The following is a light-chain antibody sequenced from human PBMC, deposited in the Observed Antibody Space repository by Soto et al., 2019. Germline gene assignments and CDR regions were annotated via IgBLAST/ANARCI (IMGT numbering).Light chain of an antibody. V-gene: IGKV3-20*01. Sequence: EIVLTQSPATLSLSPGERATLSCRASQSVNSKLAWYQQKPGQAPRLLIYDASKRAPGIPARFTGGGSGTDFTLTISRLEPEDFAVYYCQQYGSSPLTFGGGTKVDIK. CDR2: DAS. CDR3: QQYGSSPLT. J-gene: IGKJ4*01. CDR1: QSVNSK.